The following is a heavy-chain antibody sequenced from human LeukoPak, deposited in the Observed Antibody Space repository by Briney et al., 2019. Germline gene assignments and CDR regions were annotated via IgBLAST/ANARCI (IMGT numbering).Heavy chain of an antibody. V-gene: IGHV1-69*01. CDR3: ARVGSYTPCAFDI. CDR2: IIPIFGTA. D-gene: IGHD6-6*01. J-gene: IGHJ3*02. CDR1: GGTFSSYA. Sequence: SAKVSCKASGGTFSSYAISWVRQAPGQGLEWMGGIIPIFGTANYAQKFQGKVTITADESTSTAYMELSSLRSEDTAVYYCARVGSYTPCAFDIWGQGTMVTVSS.